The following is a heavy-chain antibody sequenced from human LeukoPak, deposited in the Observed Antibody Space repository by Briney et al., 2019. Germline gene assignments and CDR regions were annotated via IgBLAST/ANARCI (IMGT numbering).Heavy chain of an antibody. D-gene: IGHD2-15*01. CDR3: ARDCSGGSCYFSLDY. V-gene: IGHV1-69*05. CDR1: GGTFSSYA. J-gene: IGHJ4*02. CDR2: IIPIFGTA. Sequence: AASVNVSCKASGGTFSSYAISWVRQAPGQGLEWMGRIIPIFGTANYAQKLQGRVTITTDESTSTAYMELSSLRSEDTAVYYCARDCSGGSCYFSLDYWGQGTLVTVSS.